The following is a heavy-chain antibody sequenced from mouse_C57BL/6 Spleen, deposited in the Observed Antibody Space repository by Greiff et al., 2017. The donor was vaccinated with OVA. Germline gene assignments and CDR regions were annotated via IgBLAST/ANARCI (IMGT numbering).Heavy chain of an antibody. CDR3: AREDYYGSSPFAY. D-gene: IGHD1-1*01. CDR1: GYTFTDYY. J-gene: IGHJ3*01. V-gene: IGHV1-76*01. CDR2: IYPGSGNT. Sequence: QVTLKVSGAELVRPGASVKLSCKASGYTFTDYYINWVKQRPGQGLEWIARIYPGSGNTYYNEKFKGKATLTAEKSSSTAYMQLSSLTSEDSAVYFCAREDYYGSSPFAYWGQGTLVTVSA.